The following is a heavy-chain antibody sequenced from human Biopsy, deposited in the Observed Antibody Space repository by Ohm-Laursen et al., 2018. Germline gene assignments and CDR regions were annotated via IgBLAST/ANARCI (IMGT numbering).Heavy chain of an antibody. CDR1: GDAFLGYY. D-gene: IGHD3-3*01. J-gene: IGHJ4*02. Sequence: SVKVSCKSSGDAFLGYYLHWVRQAPGRGLEWMGSIYPNSGDTDFAQKFQGRVSMTRDTSVSTAYLELSSLRSDDTAIYYCARDLLEWSLPSWGQGTLVTVSS. CDR3: ARDLLEWSLPS. CDR2: IYPNSGDT. V-gene: IGHV1-2*02.